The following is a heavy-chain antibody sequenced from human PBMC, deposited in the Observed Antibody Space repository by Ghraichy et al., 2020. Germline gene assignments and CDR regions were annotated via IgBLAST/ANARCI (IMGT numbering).Heavy chain of an antibody. V-gene: IGHV4-30-4*01. CDR1: GGSISSGDYY. J-gene: IGHJ3*02. CDR2: IYYGGST. Sequence: SETLSLTCTVSGGSISSGDYYWSWIRQPPGKGLEWIGYIYYGGSTYYNPSLKSRVTISVDTSKNQFSLKLSSVTAADTAVYYCARERDPYAFDIWGQGTMVTVSS. CDR3: ARERDPYAFDI.